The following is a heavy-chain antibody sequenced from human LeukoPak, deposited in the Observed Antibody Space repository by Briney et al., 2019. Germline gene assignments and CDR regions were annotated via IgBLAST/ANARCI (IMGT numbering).Heavy chain of an antibody. CDR3: ARGTITTVTDS. J-gene: IGHJ4*02. CDR1: GGSISSSKW. CDR2: IYLRGNT. Sequence: SETLSLTCAISGGSISSSKWWTWVRQPPGKGLEWVGEIYLRGNTNYNPSLESRVTISVDESKTQLSRRLESVTAADTAVYYCARGTITTVTDSWGPGTLVTVSS. D-gene: IGHD4-17*01. V-gene: IGHV4-4*02.